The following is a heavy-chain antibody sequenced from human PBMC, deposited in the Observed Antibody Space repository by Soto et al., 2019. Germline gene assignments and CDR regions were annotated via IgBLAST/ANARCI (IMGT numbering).Heavy chain of an antibody. CDR3: ARYSDYCTGGSCYGNFDF. V-gene: IGHV4-31*03. J-gene: IGHJ4*02. CDR1: GGSISSGTYY. D-gene: IGHD2-15*01. Sequence: QVQLQESGPGLVKPSQTLSLTCTVAGGSISSGTYYWTWVRQRPGEGLEWIGFISHSGRTYYDPSLKSRAAISADASENQFSLRLSSVTAADTAVYFCARYSDYCTGGSCYGNFDFWGQGTLVTVSS. CDR2: ISHSGRT.